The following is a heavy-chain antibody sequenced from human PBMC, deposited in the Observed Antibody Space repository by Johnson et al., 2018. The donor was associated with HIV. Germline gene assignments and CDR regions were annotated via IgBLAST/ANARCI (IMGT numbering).Heavy chain of an antibody. D-gene: IGHD6-13*01. Sequence: QVQLVESGGGLVQPGGSLRLSCAASGFTVSSYAMHWVRQAPGKGLEWVAVISYDGSNKYYAGSVRGRFTISRDISKNTLYLQMDSLRPDDTALYYCARGRKDIEAADGLDNDAFDIWGQGTLVTVSS. CDR2: ISYDGSNK. CDR1: GFTVSSYA. V-gene: IGHV3-30-3*01. J-gene: IGHJ3*02. CDR3: ARGRKDIEAADGLDNDAFDI.